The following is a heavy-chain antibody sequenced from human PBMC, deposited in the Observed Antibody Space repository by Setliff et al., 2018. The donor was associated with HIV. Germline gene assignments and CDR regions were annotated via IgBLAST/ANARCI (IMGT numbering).Heavy chain of an antibody. CDR3: ARHNSYGEPAGEIGY. CDR1: NGSINTYY. J-gene: IGHJ4*02. Sequence: NPSETLSLTCTVSNGSINTYYWSWIRQSPGKGLEWIGYINYSGTTNYNPSLRSRVTISVDTSKNQFSLKLSSVTAADTAVYYCARHNSYGEPAGEIGYWGQGTLVTVSS. D-gene: IGHD4-17*01. CDR2: INYSGTT. V-gene: IGHV4-59*08.